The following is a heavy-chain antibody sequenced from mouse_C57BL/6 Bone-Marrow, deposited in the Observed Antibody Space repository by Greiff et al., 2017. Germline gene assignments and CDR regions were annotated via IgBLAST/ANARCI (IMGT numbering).Heavy chain of an antibody. Sequence: EVHLVESGGGLVKPGGSLKLSCAASGFTFSDYGMHWVRQAPEKGLEWVAYISSGSSTIYYADTVKGRFTISRDNAKNTLFLQMTSLRSEDTAMYYCARPFITTVVATSPWFAYWGQGTLVTVSA. CDR2: ISSGSSTI. CDR3: ARPFITTVVATSPWFAY. J-gene: IGHJ3*01. D-gene: IGHD1-1*01. V-gene: IGHV5-17*01. CDR1: GFTFSDYG.